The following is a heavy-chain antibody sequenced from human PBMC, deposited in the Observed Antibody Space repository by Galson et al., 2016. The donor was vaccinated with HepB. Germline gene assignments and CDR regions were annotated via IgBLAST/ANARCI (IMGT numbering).Heavy chain of an antibody. J-gene: IGHJ5*02. CDR3: ARAATGEGRNWFDP. Sequence: CAISGDSVSSDSASWIWIRQSPWRGLEWLGRTYYRSKWYTDYAVSVEGRITINPDTSSNQFSLQLHSVTPEDTAVYYCARAATGEGRNWFDPWGRGTLVTVSS. CDR1: GDSVSSDSAS. V-gene: IGHV6-1*01. CDR2: TYYRSKWYT. D-gene: IGHD7-27*01.